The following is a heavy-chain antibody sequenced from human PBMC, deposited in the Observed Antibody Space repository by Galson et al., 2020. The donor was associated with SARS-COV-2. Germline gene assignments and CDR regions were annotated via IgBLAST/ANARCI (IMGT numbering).Heavy chain of an antibody. CDR1: GFTLSSYA. Sequence: GESLKISCAASGFTLSSYAMHWVRQAPGKGLEWVAVISYDGSNKYYADSVKGRFTISRDNSKNTLYLQMNSLRAEDTAVYYCAEELNDAFDIWGQGTMVTVSS. J-gene: IGHJ3*02. CDR3: AEELNDAFDI. CDR2: ISYDGSNK. V-gene: IGHV3-30*04. D-gene: IGHD1-26*01.